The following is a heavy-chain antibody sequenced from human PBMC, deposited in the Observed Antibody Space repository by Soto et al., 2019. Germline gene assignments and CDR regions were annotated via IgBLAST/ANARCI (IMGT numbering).Heavy chain of an antibody. D-gene: IGHD6-19*01. CDR3: ARHPQWLLRGRFDP. CDR2: IYSSGTT. J-gene: IGHJ5*02. CDR1: GGSISSDY. Sequence: SETLSLTCTVSGGSISSDYWSWIRQSPGKGLEWIGYIYSSGTTSYNPSLKSRVAISMDSSRNEFSLILRSVTAADTAMYFCARHPQWLLRGRFDPWGQGILVTVSS. V-gene: IGHV4-59*08.